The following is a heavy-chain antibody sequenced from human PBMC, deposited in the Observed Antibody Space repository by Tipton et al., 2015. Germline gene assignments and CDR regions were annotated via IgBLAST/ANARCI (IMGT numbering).Heavy chain of an antibody. CDR2: VYWNDDK. V-gene: IGHV2-5*01. CDR1: EFSLNASGVG. D-gene: IGHD3-22*01. Sequence: LVKPTETLTLTCALSEFSLNASGVGVGWIRQPPGKAPEWLTVVYWNDDKRYSPSLKRRLTITKDTSKNQVVLTMTRMDPVDTATYHCALTYYYESSGYYYLDPFYNWGQGTMVTVSS. J-gene: IGHJ3*02. CDR3: ALTYYYESSGYYYLDPFYN.